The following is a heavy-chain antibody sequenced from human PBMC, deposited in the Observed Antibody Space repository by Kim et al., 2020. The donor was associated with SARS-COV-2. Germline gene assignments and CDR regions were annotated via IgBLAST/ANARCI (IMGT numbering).Heavy chain of an antibody. CDR3: ARASHGAPYDFVWGSYRYYFDY. D-gene: IGHD3-16*02. J-gene: IGHJ4*02. Sequence: SETLSLTCTVSGGSVNNGSYYWGWIRQPPGKGLEWIGTIYFTESTFYNPSLITRVTMSVDTSKNHFSLRLTSVTAADTAVYYCARASHGAPYDFVWGSYRYYFDYCGQGTLVTVSS. CDR2: IYFTEST. V-gene: IGHV4-39*02. CDR1: GGSVNNGSYY.